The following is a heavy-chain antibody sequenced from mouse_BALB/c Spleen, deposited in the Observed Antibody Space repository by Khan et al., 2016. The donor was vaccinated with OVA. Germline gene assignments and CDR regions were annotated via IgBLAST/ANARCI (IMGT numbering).Heavy chain of an antibody. Sequence: VQLQESGAELVRPGVSVKISCKGSGYTFTDFTMHWVKQSHAKSLEWIGVISTYYGDVTYNQKFKGKATMTVEKSSSTAYMELARLTSEDSAIYYCTRGGGNRFAYWGQGTLVTVSA. CDR3: TRGGGNRFAY. V-gene: IGHV1S137*01. CDR2: ISTYYGDV. J-gene: IGHJ3*01. CDR1: GYTFTDFT.